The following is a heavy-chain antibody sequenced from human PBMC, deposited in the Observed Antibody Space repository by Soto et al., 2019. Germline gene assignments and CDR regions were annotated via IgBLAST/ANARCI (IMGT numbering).Heavy chain of an antibody. Sequence: PGGSLRLSCAASGFTFSDYYMSWIRQAPGKGLEWVSSITSSGSTTYYTDSVKGRFTISRDNAKNSLYLQMNSLRAEDTAVYYCASERYSYATYYFDXWGQGTLFTVSX. V-gene: IGHV3-11*01. D-gene: IGHD5-18*01. CDR3: ASERYSYATYYFDX. CDR1: GFTFSDYY. CDR2: ITSSGSTT. J-gene: IGHJ4*02.